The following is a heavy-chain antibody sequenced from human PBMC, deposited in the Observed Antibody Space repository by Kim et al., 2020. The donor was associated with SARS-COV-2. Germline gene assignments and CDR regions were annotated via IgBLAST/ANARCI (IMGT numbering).Heavy chain of an antibody. CDR3: AKCLREDFGYDWGIEH. J-gene: IGHJ1*01. CDR1: GDSFSDSY. CDR2: LRGTGSF. D-gene: IGHD5-12*01. V-gene: IGHV4-4*07. Sequence: SETLSLTCIVTGDSFSDSYWTWVRQPAGKGLVWIGRLRGTGSFDYSPSLRGRLTLSLDTSWNHFSLRLTSVTAADTAIYYCAKCLREDFGYDWGIEHWG.